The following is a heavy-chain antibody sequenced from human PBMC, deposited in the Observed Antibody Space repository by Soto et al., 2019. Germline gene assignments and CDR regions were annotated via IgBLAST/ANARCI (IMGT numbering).Heavy chain of an antibody. V-gene: IGHV1-18*01. Sequence: QVQLVQSGAEVKKPGASVKVSCKTSGYIFHNYGISWVRQAPGQGLEWMGWISDYNGNTKYAQKFQGRVTMATDTSTRTAYREMRSLRSDDTAVYYCAREGYYSGSESYSPPRYYGMDVWGQGTTVTVSS. CDR3: AREGYYSGSESYSPPRYYGMDV. D-gene: IGHD3-10*01. CDR1: GYIFHNYG. CDR2: ISDYNGNT. J-gene: IGHJ6*02.